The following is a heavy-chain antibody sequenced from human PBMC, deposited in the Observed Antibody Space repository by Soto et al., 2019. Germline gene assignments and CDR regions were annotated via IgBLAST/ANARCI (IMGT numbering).Heavy chain of an antibody. Sequence: QVQLQESGPGLVKPSGTLSLTCVVSGGSINSNNCWSWVRQSPGKGLEWIGEIYHSGSTNYNPSLKSRVTISIDQSKNQFSLKVRSVTAADTAVYYCTRDKSSTTYYARGMDVWGQGTTVTVSS. CDR3: TRDKSSTTYYARGMDV. CDR1: GGSINSNNC. J-gene: IGHJ6*02. D-gene: IGHD3-3*01. CDR2: IYHSGST. V-gene: IGHV4-4*02.